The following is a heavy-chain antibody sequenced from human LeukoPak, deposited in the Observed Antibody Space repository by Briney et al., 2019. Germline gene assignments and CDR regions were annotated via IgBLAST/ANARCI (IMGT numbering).Heavy chain of an antibody. V-gene: IGHV4-34*01. CDR3: ARGITMVRGVPPKYYFDY. CDR2: INHSGST. Sequence: SETLSLTCAVYGGSFSGYYWSWIRQPPGKGLEWIGEINHSGSTNYNPSLKSRVTISVDTSKNQFSLKLSSVTAADTAVYYCARGITMVRGVPPKYYFDYWGQGTLVTVSS. D-gene: IGHD3-10*01. J-gene: IGHJ4*02. CDR1: GGSFSGYY.